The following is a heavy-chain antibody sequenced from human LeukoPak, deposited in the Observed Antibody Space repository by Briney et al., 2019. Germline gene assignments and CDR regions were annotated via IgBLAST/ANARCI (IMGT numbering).Heavy chain of an antibody. J-gene: IGHJ4*02. CDR3: ARAGSGSYYKKPLDY. V-gene: IGHV4-59*01. D-gene: IGHD3-10*01. Sequence: PSETLSLTCTVSGGSISSYCWSWIRQPPGKGLEWIGYIYYSGSTNYNPSLKSRVTISVDTSKNQFSLKLSSVTAADTAVYYCARAGSGSYYKKPLDYWGQGTLVTVSS. CDR1: GGSISSYC. CDR2: IYYSGST.